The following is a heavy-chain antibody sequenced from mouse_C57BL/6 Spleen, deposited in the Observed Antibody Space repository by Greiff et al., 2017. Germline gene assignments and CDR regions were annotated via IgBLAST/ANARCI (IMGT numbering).Heavy chain of an antibody. CDR2: IHPNSGST. D-gene: IGHD1-1*01. V-gene: IGHV1-64*01. CDR1: GYTFTSYW. J-gene: IGHJ4*01. Sequence: QVQLQQSGAELVKPGASVKLSCKASGYTFTSYWMHWVKQRPGQGLEWIGMIHPNSGSTNYNEKFKSKATLTVDKSSSTAYMQLSSLTSEDSAVYYCAREGLRYYAMDYWGQGTSVTVSS. CDR3: AREGLRYYAMDY.